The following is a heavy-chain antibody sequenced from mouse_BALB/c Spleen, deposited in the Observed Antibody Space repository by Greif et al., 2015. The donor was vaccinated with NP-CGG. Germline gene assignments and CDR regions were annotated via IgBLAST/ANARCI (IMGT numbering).Heavy chain of an antibody. CDR3: YHDYDGGYAMDY. D-gene: IGHD2-4*01. Sequence: VKLVESGPELVKPGASVKMSCKASGYTFTDYVISWVKQRTGQGLEWIGEIYPGSGSTYYNEKFKGKATLTADKSSNTAYMQLSSLTSEDSAVYFCYHDYDGGYAMDYWGQGTSVTVSS. CDR2: IYPGSGST. CDR1: GYTFTDYV. V-gene: IGHV1-77*01. J-gene: IGHJ4*01.